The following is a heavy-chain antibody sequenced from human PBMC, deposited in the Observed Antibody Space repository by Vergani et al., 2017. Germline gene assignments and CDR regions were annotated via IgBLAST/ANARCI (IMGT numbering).Heavy chain of an antibody. CDR1: GGTFSSYA. J-gene: IGHJ4*02. D-gene: IGHD3-10*01. Sequence: QVQLVQSGAEVKKPGASVKVSCKASGGTFSSYAISWVRQAPGQGLEWMGRIIPILGTANYAQKFQGRVTITADESTSTAYMELSSLRSEDTAVYYCARVSGGSLVRGYFDYWGQGTLVTVSS. CDR2: IIPILGTA. V-gene: IGHV1-69*11. CDR3: ARVSGGSLVRGYFDY.